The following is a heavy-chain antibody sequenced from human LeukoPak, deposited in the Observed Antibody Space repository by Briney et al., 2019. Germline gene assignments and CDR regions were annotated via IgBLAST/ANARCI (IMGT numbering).Heavy chain of an antibody. V-gene: IGHV3-23*01. CDR1: GFTFSSYA. D-gene: IGHD3-22*01. J-gene: IGHJ4*02. Sequence: GGSLRLSCAASGFTFSSYAMSWVRQAPGKGLEGVSAISGSGGSTYYADSVKGRFTISRDNSKNTLYLQMNSLRAEDTAVYYCAKDRTDEYYYDSSGYEYWGQGTLVTVSS. CDR2: ISGSGGST. CDR3: AKDRTDEYYYDSSGYEY.